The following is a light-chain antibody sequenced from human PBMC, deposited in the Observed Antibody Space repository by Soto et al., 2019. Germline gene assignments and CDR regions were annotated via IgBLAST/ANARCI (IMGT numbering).Light chain of an antibody. CDR3: QQRSNWPPFT. V-gene: IGKV3-11*01. Sequence: EIVLTQSLATLSLSPGERATLSCRASQSVSSYLAWYQQKPGQAPRLLIYDASNRATGIPARFSGSGSGTDFTLTISSLEPEDFAVYYCQQRSNWPPFTFGPGTKVDI. CDR1: QSVSSY. J-gene: IGKJ3*01. CDR2: DAS.